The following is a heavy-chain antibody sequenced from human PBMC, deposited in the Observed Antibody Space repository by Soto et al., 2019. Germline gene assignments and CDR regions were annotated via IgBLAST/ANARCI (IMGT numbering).Heavy chain of an antibody. CDR1: GFTFSIYS. V-gene: IGHV3-48*01. J-gene: IGHJ5*02. CDR3: AKAPNYDFWSGYSNWFDP. Sequence: GGSLRLSCTSSGFTFSIYSMNWVRQAPGKGLEWVSYISSSSSTIYYADSVKGRFTISRDNAKNSLYLQMNNLRAEDTAVYYCAKAPNYDFWSGYSNWFDPWGQGT. D-gene: IGHD3-3*01. CDR2: ISSSSSTI.